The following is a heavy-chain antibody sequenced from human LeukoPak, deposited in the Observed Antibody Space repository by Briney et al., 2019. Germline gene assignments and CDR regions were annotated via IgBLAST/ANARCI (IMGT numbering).Heavy chain of an antibody. CDR2: INWNGGST. D-gene: IGHD2-15*01. J-gene: IGHJ4*02. CDR1: GSTFDDYG. CDR3: AKGAATAPFDY. V-gene: IGHV3-20*04. Sequence: GGSLRLSCAASGSTFDDYGMSWVRQAPGKGLEWVSGINWNGGSTGYADSVKGRFTISRDNAKNSLYLQMNSLRAEDTAVYYCAKGAATAPFDYWGQGTLVTVSS.